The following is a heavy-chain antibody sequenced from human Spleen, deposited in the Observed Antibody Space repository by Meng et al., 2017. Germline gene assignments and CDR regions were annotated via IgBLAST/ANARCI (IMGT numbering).Heavy chain of an antibody. CDR3: ARDAGDYGDYRTFGYYFDY. D-gene: IGHD4-17*01. Sequence: GESLKISCAASGFTFSSYAMHWVRQAPGKGLEWVAVISYDGSNKYYADSVKGRFTISRDNSKNTLYLQMNSLRAEDTAVYYCARDAGDYGDYRTFGYYFDYWGQGTLVTVSS. V-gene: IGHV3-30*01. CDR1: GFTFSSYA. CDR2: ISYDGSNK. J-gene: IGHJ4*02.